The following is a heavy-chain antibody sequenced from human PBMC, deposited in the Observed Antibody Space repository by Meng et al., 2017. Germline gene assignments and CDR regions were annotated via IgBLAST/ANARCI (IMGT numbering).Heavy chain of an antibody. J-gene: IGHJ4*02. CDR2: IIPIFGTA. CDR3: ARDDYSNYLPFDY. CDR1: IGTSPSYA. D-gene: IGHD4-11*01. Sequence: QVQRCPPWADYPKTAYTVKPSCKGSIGTSPSYAHNFFPPAPITQLEWINSIIPIFGTANYAQKFQGRVTITADGSTSTAYMELSSLRSEDTAVYYCARDDYSNYLPFDYWGQGTLVTVSS. V-gene: IGHV1-69*01.